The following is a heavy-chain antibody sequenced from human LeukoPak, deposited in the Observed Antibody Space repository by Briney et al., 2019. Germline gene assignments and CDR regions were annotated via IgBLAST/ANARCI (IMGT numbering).Heavy chain of an antibody. J-gene: IGHJ6*03. CDR1: GFTFSSYA. V-gene: IGHV3-23*01. CDR3: AKEGYDILTGYSFPLYYYYMDV. CDR2: ISGSGGST. Sequence: GGSLRLPCAASGFTFSSYAMSWVRQAPGKGLEWVSAISGSGGSTYYADSVKGRFTISRDNSKNTLYLQMNSLRAEDTAVYYCAKEGYDILTGYSFPLYYYYMDVWGKGTTVTISS. D-gene: IGHD3-9*01.